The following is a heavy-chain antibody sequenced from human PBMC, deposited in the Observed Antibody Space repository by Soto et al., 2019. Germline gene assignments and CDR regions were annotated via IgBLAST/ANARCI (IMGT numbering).Heavy chain of an antibody. CDR1: GYTFTSYA. V-gene: IGHV1-3*05. Sequence: QVQLVQSGAEEKKPGASVKVSCKASGYTFTSYAMHWVRQAPGQRLEWMGWINAGNGNTKYSQKFQGRVTITRDTSASTADMELSSLRSEDTAVYYCARDRRDIVLVPAAIGHYYGMDVWGQGTTVTVSS. D-gene: IGHD2-2*01. J-gene: IGHJ6*02. CDR2: INAGNGNT. CDR3: ARDRRDIVLVPAAIGHYYGMDV.